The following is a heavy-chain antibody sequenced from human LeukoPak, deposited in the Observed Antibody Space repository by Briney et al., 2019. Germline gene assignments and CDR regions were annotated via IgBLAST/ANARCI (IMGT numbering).Heavy chain of an antibody. J-gene: IGHJ3*02. CDR2: IVVGSGNT. Sequence: GASVKVSCKASGFTFTSSAVQWVRQARGQRLEWIGWIVVGSGNTNYAQKFQERVTITRDMSTSTAYMELSSLRSEDTAVYYCAAGWVTAATDAFDIWGQGTKVTVSS. CDR3: AAGWVTAATDAFDI. D-gene: IGHD2-2*01. CDR1: GFTFTSSA. V-gene: IGHV1-58*01.